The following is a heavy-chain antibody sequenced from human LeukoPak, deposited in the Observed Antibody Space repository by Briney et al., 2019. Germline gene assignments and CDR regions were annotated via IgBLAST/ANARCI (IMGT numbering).Heavy chain of an antibody. D-gene: IGHD1-26*01. J-gene: IGHJ4*02. Sequence: PGGSLRLSCAASGFTFSSYSMNWVRQAPGKGLEWVSSISSSSSYIYYADSVKGRFTISRDNAKNSLYLQMNSLRAKDTAVYYCARDWGELAYFDYWGQGTLVTVS. CDR3: ARDWGELAYFDY. V-gene: IGHV3-21*01. CDR2: ISSSSSYI. CDR1: GFTFSSYS.